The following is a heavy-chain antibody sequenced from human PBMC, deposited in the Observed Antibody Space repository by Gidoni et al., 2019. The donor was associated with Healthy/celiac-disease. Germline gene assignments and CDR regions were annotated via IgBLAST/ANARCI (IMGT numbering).Heavy chain of an antibody. CDR2: IIPNLGIA. D-gene: IGHD3-22*01. J-gene: IGHJ4*02. CDR3: ARDDSSGYYPYYFDY. V-gene: IGHV1-69*04. CDR1: GGTFSSYA. Sequence: QVQLVQSGAEVKKPGSSVQVSCKASGGTFSSYAISWVRQAPGQGLEWMGRIIPNLGIANYAQKFQGRVTITADKSTSTAYRELSSLRSEDTAVYYWARDDSSGYYPYYFDYWGQGTLVTVSS.